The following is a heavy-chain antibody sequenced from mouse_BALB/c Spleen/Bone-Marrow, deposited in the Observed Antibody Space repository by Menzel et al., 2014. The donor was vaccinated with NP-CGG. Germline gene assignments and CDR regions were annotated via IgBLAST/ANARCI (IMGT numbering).Heavy chain of an antibody. CDR3: ARDSYGSRFDY. D-gene: IGHD1-1*01. J-gene: IGHJ2*01. V-gene: IGHV5-6-3*01. CDR2: INNNDGNT. CDR1: GFTFSSYG. Sequence: EVHLVESGGGLVQPGGSLKLSCAASGFTFSSYGMSWVRQTPDKRLELVATINNNDGNTYYPDSVKGRFTIPRDNAKNTLYLQMSSLKSEDTAMYYCARDSYGSRFDYWGQGTTLTVSS.